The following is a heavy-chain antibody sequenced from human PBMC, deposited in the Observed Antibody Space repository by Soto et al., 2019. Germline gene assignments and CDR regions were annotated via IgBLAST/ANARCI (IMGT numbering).Heavy chain of an antibody. Sequence: KTSETLSLTCAVSGYSISSGYYWGWIRQPPGKGLEWIGSIYHSGSTYYNPSLKSRVTISVDTSKNQFSLKLSSVTAADTAVYYCARERLFATGDYGDFDYWGQGTLVTVSS. V-gene: IGHV4-38-2*02. J-gene: IGHJ4*02. CDR1: GYSISSGYY. CDR2: IYHSGST. CDR3: ARERLFATGDYGDFDY. D-gene: IGHD3-16*01.